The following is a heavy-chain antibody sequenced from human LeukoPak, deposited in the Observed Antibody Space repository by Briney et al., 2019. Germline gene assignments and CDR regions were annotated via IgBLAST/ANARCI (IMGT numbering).Heavy chain of an antibody. D-gene: IGHD1-1*01. Sequence: GGSLRLSCAASGFSVINAWMSWVRQAPGKGLEWVALLWYDGANKNYADSVKGRFIISRDTSKNTLYLQMNSLRAEDTALYYCARDPSGSWNDVGTFDSWGQGTLVSVSS. CDR1: GFSVINAW. CDR2: LWYDGANK. V-gene: IGHV3-33*08. J-gene: IGHJ4*02. CDR3: ARDPSGSWNDVGTFDS.